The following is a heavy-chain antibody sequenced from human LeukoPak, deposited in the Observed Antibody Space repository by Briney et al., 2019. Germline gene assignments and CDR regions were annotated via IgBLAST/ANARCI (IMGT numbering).Heavy chain of an antibody. CDR1: GFTFSSYS. D-gene: IGHD3-16*01. CDR2: ISGSGDST. J-gene: IGHJ4*02. Sequence: GGSLRLSCAASGFTFSSYSMNWVRQAPGKGLEWVSSISGSGDSTYYADSVKGRFTISRDNSKNTLFLQMNSLKADDTAVYYCAKGGGGVLASWGQGTLVTVSS. CDR3: AKGGGGVLAS. V-gene: IGHV3-23*01.